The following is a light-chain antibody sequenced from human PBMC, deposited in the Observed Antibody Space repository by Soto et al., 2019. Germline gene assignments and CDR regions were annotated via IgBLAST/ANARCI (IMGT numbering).Light chain of an antibody. CDR2: GAS. CDR3: QRYGSSPPWT. V-gene: IGKV3-20*01. Sequence: EIVLTQSPGTLSLSPGERATLSCRASQSVSSSYLAWYQQKPGQAPGLLIYGASSRATVITDRFSGSGSGTDFTLTISRLEPEDFAVYYCQRYGSSPPWTFGQGTKVELK. J-gene: IGKJ1*01. CDR1: QSVSSSY.